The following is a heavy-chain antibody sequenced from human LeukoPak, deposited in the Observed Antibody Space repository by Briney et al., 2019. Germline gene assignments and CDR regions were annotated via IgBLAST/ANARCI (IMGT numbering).Heavy chain of an antibody. CDR3: VRDFSGYTYYMDI. CDR1: GGSINSGNYH. CDR2: LYSSGST. Sequence: SQTLSLTCTVSGGSINSGNYHWSWIRQPAGKGLEWIGRLYSSGSTKYNPSLKSRVTISGDTSDNQISLELSSVTAADTAVYYCVRDFSGYTYYMDIWGKGTTVTVSS. D-gene: IGHD3-22*01. V-gene: IGHV4-61*02. J-gene: IGHJ6*03.